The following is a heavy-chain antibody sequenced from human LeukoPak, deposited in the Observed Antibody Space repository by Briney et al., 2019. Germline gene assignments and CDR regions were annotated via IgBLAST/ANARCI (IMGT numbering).Heavy chain of an antibody. J-gene: IGHJ5*02. D-gene: IGHD5-12*01. Sequence: ASVTVSCKPSGYTFTDYYMHWVRQAPAQGLDWMGWINPNSGGTNYAQKFQGRVTMTSDTSISTAYMELSRLRSDDTAVYYCARDRTPSGYENNWFDPWGQGTLVTVSS. CDR2: INPNSGGT. CDR3: ARDRTPSGYENNWFDP. V-gene: IGHV1-2*02. CDR1: GYTFTDYY.